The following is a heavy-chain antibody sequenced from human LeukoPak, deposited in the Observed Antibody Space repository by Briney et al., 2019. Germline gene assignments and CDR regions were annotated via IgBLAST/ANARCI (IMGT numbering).Heavy chain of an antibody. D-gene: IGHD3-22*01. Sequence: PSETLSLACAVSGGSISSTSYYWAWIRQPPGKGLEWIGTIYYSGSTYHNPSLKSRVTMSVDTSRNQFSLKLSSVDAADTAVYYCAKAGVRYFDSSGLYAFDFWGQGTTVTVSS. J-gene: IGHJ3*01. V-gene: IGHV4-39*01. CDR1: GGSISSTSYY. CDR2: IYYSGST. CDR3: AKAGVRYFDSSGLYAFDF.